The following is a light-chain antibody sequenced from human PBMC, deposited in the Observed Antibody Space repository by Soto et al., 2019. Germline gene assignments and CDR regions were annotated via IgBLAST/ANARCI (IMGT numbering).Light chain of an antibody. V-gene: IGLV3-25*02. Sequence: SYELTQPPSVSVSPGQTARITCSGDELSKQYSFWYQQKPGQAPVLVIYKDTERASGIPERFSGSSSGTTVTLTISGVRAEDEATYYCQSSDDTGDYYLLGTGTKVTVL. J-gene: IGLJ1*01. CDR2: KDT. CDR1: ELSKQY. CDR3: QSSDDTGDYYL.